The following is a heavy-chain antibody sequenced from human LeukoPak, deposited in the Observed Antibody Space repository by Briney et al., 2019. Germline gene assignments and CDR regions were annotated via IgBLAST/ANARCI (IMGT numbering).Heavy chain of an antibody. CDR3: PLQDFYYYYMDV. D-gene: IGHD3-3*01. V-gene: IGHV4-59*05. J-gene: IGHJ6*03. CDR1: GGSISSYY. Sequence: SETLSLTCTVSGGSISSYYWSWIRQPPGKGLEWIGSIYYSGSTYYNPSLKSRVTISVDTSKNQFSLKLSSVTAADTAVYYCPLQDFYYYYMDVWGKGTTVTISS. CDR2: IYYSGST.